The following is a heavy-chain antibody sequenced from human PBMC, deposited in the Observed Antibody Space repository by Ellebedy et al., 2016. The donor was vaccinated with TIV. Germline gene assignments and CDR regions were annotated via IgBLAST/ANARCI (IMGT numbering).Heavy chain of an antibody. CDR2: IDYSGST. CDR3: ARGAGWYAY. Sequence: MPSETLSLTCTVSGGSIGRYYWSWIRQPPGKGLEWICDIDYSGSTRFHTSLKSGVTMSVDASKNQFSLKLSSVTTAVTALYYCARGAGWYAYWGQGTLVSVSS. D-gene: IGHD6-19*01. CDR1: GGSIGRYY. V-gene: IGHV4-59*01. J-gene: IGHJ4*02.